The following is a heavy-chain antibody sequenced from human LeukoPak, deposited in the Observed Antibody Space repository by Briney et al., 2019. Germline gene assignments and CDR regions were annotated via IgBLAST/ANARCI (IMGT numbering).Heavy chain of an antibody. J-gene: IGHJ4*02. CDR2: INHSGST. D-gene: IGHD2-2*01. Sequence: SETLSLTCAVYGVSFSGYYWSWVRQPPGKGLEWVGEINHSGSTNYNPSLKSRVTISVDTSKNQFSLKLSSVTAADTAVYYCARSIPTGPLYSTLHGGLDYWGQGTLVTVSS. V-gene: IGHV4-34*01. CDR1: GVSFSGYY. CDR3: ARSIPTGPLYSTLHGGLDY.